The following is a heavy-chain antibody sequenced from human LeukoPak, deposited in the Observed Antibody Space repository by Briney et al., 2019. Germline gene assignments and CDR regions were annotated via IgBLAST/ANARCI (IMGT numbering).Heavy chain of an antibody. CDR3: ARIPLGGTAKGFDP. J-gene: IGHJ5*02. Sequence: PSETLSLTCAVYGGSFSGYYWSWIRQPPGKGLEWIGEINHSGSTNYNPSLKSRVTISVDTSKNQFSLKLSSVTAADTAVYYCARIPLGGTAKGFDPWGQGTLVTVSS. CDR2: INHSGST. CDR1: GGSFSGYY. V-gene: IGHV4-34*01. D-gene: IGHD1-7*01.